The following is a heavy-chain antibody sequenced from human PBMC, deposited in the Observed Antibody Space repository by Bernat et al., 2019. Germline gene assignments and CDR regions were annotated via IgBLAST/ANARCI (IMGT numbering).Heavy chain of an antibody. D-gene: IGHD4-17*01. CDR3: ARVSLYGAPASAMDV. J-gene: IGHJ6*02. Sequence: QVQLVESGGGVVQPGRSLRLSCEASKFTFSSYGMHWDRQAPGKGLEWVAVIWHDGSNENYADSVKGRFTISRDNSKNTLYLQMNSLRAEDTAVYYCARVSLYGAPASAMDVWGQGTTVTVSS. CDR2: IWHDGSNE. V-gene: IGHV3-33*01. CDR1: KFTFSSYG.